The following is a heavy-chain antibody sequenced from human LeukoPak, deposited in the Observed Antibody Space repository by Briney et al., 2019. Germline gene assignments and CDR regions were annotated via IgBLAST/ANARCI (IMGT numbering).Heavy chain of an antibody. CDR2: FDPEDGET. CDR1: GYTLTELS. Sequence: GASVKVSCKVSGYTLTELSMHWVRQAPGKGLEWMGGFDPEDGETIYAQKFQGRVTMTEDTSTDTAYMELSSLRSEDTAVYYCALSKRSSWYVGNWFDPWGQGTLVTVSS. CDR3: ALSKRSSWYVGNWFDP. J-gene: IGHJ5*02. V-gene: IGHV1-24*01. D-gene: IGHD6-13*01.